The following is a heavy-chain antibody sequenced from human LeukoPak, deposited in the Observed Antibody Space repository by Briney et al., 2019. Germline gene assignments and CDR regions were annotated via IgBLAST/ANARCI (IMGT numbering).Heavy chain of an antibody. J-gene: IGHJ4*02. CDR2: INPNSGGT. V-gene: IGHV1-2*06. Sequence: ASVKVSCKASGYTFTGYYMHWVRQAPGQGLEWMGRINPNSGGTNYAQKFQGRVTMTRDTSISTAYMELSRLRSDDTAVYYCARPPDSSDYGAAFDFWGQGTLVTVSS. D-gene: IGHD4-17*01. CDR1: GYTFTGYY. CDR3: ARPPDSSDYGAAFDF.